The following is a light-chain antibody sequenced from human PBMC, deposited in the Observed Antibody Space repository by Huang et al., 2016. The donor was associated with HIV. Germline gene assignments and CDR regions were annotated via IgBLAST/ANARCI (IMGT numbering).Light chain of an antibody. CDR2: GAF. J-gene: IGKJ1*01. Sequence: EIVMTQSPATLSLSPGARATLSCRASQSVSRNLAWYQQKPGQAPRLLIYGAFTRATGVPDRFSGSGSGTDFRLTINSLQPEDFAFYYCQQYDDWRTFGPGTKVEI. V-gene: IGKV3-15*01. CDR3: QQYDDWRT. CDR1: QSVSRN.